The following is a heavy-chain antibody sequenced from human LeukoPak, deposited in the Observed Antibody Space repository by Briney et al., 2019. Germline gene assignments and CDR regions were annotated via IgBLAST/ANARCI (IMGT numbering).Heavy chain of an antibody. Sequence: SETLSLTCTVSGGSISSGSCYWSCIRQPAGKGLEWLGRIYTSGSTNYNTSLKSRVTISVATSKSQFFLDLSSVTSSDTAVYYCARARSGTRNAFDIWGQGTMVIVSS. J-gene: IGHJ3*02. CDR1: GGSISSGSCY. CDR3: ARARSGTRNAFDI. CDR2: IYTSGST. V-gene: IGHV4-61*02. D-gene: IGHD6-19*01.